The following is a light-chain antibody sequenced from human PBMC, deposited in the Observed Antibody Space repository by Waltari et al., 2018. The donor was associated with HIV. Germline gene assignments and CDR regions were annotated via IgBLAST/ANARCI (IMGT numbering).Light chain of an antibody. CDR3: SSYTSSSTLV. J-gene: IGLJ3*02. V-gene: IGLV2-14*01. Sequence: QSALTQPASVSGSPGQSITISCTGTSSDVGGYNYVSWDHQHPGKAPKLMIYEVSNRPSGVSNRFSGSKSGNTASLTISGLQAEDEADYYCSSYTSSSTLVFGGGTKLTVL. CDR2: EVS. CDR1: SSDVGGYNY.